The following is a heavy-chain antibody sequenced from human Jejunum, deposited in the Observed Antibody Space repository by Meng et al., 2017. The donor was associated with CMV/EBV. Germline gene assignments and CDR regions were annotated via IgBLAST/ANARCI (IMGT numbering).Heavy chain of an antibody. CDR2: IKEDGSEE. Sequence: RLSCEGSGFTFSKHWMTWVRQAPGKGLEWVANIKEDGSEEYYVDAVKGRFTISRDNVENSLFLQMNSLRADDTAVYYCARDRNLTFWGQGTLVTVSS. D-gene: IGHD3-9*01. CDR3: ARDRNLTF. V-gene: IGHV3-7*01. CDR1: GFTFSKHW. J-gene: IGHJ4*02.